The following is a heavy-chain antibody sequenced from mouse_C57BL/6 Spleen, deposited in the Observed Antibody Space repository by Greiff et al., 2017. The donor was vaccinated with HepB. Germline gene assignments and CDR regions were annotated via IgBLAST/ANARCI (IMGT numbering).Heavy chain of an antibody. V-gene: IGHV1-81*01. CDR1: GYTFTSYG. CDR2: IYPRSGNT. J-gene: IGHJ4*01. D-gene: IGHD2-5*01. CDR3: ARAYYSNSIFMDY. Sequence: QVHVKQSGAELARPGASVKLSCKASGYTFTSYGISWVKQRTGQGLEWIGEIYPRSGNTYYNEKFKGKATLTADKSSSTAYMELRSLTSEDSAVYFCARAYYSNSIFMDYWGQGTSVTVSS.